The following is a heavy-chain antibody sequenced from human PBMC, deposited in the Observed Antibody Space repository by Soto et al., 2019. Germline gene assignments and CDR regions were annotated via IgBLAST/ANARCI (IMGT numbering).Heavy chain of an antibody. CDR2: ISTYSGDT. Sequence: SVKVSCKASGYTFCTYDISWVRQAPGQGLEWMGWISTYSGDTKYAQKFQGRVTMTTDTSTTTAYLELRSLRSDDTAVYYCARHHGPTTSENWFGPWGQGTLVTVSS. D-gene: IGHD5-12*01. V-gene: IGHV1-18*01. J-gene: IGHJ5*02. CDR3: ARHHGPTTSENWFGP. CDR1: GYTFCTYD.